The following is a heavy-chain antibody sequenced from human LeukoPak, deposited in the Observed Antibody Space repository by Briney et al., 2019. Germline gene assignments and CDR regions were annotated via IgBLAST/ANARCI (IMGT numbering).Heavy chain of an antibody. CDR2: IYYSGST. CDR1: GGSISSYY. CDR3: ARAGRDGYNGDY. V-gene: IGHV4-59*01. J-gene: IGHJ4*02. D-gene: IGHD5-24*01. Sequence: PSETQSLTCTVSGGSISSYYWSWIRQPPGKGLEWIGYIYYSGSTNYNPSLKSRVTISVDTSKNQFSLKLSSVTAADTAVYYCARAGRDGYNGDYWGQGTLVTVSS.